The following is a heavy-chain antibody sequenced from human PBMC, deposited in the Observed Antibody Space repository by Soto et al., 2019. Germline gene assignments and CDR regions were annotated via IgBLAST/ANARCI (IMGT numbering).Heavy chain of an antibody. J-gene: IGHJ3*02. CDR2: MNPNSGNT. CDR3: ARGYSSGWYPSYLDAFDI. CDR1: GYTFTSYD. Sequence: ASVKVSCKASGYTFTSYDINWVRQATGQGLEWMGWMNPNSGNTGYAQKFQGRVTMTRNTSISTAYMELSSLRSEDTAVYYCARGYSSGWYPSYLDAFDIWGQGTMVTVSS. V-gene: IGHV1-8*01. D-gene: IGHD6-19*01.